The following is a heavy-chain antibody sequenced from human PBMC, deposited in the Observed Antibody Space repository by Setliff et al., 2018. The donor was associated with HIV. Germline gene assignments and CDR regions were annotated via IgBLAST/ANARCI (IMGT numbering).Heavy chain of an antibody. D-gene: IGHD1-7*01. V-gene: IGHV4-39*07. CDR2: INHSGST. J-gene: IGHJ6*03. CDR3: ARGDGTKYSYYYDMDV. CDR1: GCSINNDIYY. Sequence: PSETLSLTCTVSGCSINNDIYYWSWIRQPPGKGLEWIGEINHSGSTNYNPSHKSRVTISVDTSKSQFSLKLSSVTAADTAVYYCARGDGTKYSYYYDMDVWGKGTTVTVSS.